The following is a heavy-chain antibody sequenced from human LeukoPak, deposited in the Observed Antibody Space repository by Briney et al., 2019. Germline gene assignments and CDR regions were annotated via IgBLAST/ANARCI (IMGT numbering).Heavy chain of an antibody. D-gene: IGHD4-11*01. Sequence: GGSLRLSCAASGFTFSSFTMHWVRQAQGKGLEYVSSISADGSNTYYANSVKGRFTISRDNAKNSLYLQMNSLRAEDTALYYCARDTNSNYGSFDYWGQGTLVTVSS. CDR2: ISADGSNT. V-gene: IGHV3-64*01. CDR3: ARDTNSNYGSFDY. CDR1: GFTFSSFT. J-gene: IGHJ4*02.